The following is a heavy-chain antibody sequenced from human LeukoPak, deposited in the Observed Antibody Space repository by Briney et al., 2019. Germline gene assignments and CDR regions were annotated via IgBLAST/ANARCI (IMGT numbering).Heavy chain of an antibody. J-gene: IGHJ6*02. Sequence: PSETLSLTCTVSGGSISSSSYYWGWIRQPPGKGLEWIGGIYYSGSTYYNPSLKSRVTISVDTSKNQFSLKLSSVTAADTAVYYCAGLIAAAGDYYYYYGMDVWGQGTTVTVSS. CDR2: IYYSGST. D-gene: IGHD6-13*01. V-gene: IGHV4-39*01. CDR1: GGSISSSSYY. CDR3: AGLIAAAGDYYYYYGMDV.